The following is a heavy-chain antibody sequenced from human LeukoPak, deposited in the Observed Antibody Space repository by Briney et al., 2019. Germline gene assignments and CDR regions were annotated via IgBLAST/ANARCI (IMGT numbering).Heavy chain of an antibody. J-gene: IGHJ5*02. D-gene: IGHD7-27*01. V-gene: IGHV1-2*06. CDR1: GYTFTGYY. CDR2: ISPNSGGT. CDR3: ARQGSLGTWFDP. Sequence: ASVKVSCKASGYTFTGYYMQWVRQAPGQGLEWMGRISPNSGGTDYAQNFQGRVTMTRDTSISTVYMELSSLKSNDTAVYYCARQGSLGTWFDPWGQGTLVIVSS.